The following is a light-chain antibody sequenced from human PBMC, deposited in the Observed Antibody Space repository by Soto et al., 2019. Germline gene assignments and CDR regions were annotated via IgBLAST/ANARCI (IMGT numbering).Light chain of an antibody. Sequence: EIVMTQSPVTLSVSPGERATLSCRASQGVSDNLAWYQQKPGQAPRPLIYAASTRATGVPARFSGSGSGTEFTLTISSLQSEDFAVYYCQQYKNWPRTFGQGTKVEIK. CDR3: QQYKNWPRT. CDR2: AAS. CDR1: QGVSDN. V-gene: IGKV3-15*01. J-gene: IGKJ1*01.